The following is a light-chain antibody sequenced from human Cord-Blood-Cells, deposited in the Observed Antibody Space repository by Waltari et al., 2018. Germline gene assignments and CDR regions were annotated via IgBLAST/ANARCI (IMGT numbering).Light chain of an antibody. V-gene: IGKV1-33*01. CDR1: QDISNY. CDR2: DAS. CDR3: QQYDNLPLT. Sequence: DIQLTQSPSSPTASVGDSVTINCPASQDISNYLNWYQQKQGKDPKLLILDASKLETGVPSRVSGSGSGTEFTFTISSLQPEDIATYYCQQYDNLPLTFGGGTKVEIK. J-gene: IGKJ4*01.